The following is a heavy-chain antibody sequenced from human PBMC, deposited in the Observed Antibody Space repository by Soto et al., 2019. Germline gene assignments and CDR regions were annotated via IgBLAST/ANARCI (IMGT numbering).Heavy chain of an antibody. J-gene: IGHJ6*02. CDR3: ARGIEGWYQGRYYYGMDV. CDR2: IYYSGST. CDR1: GGSLNNNY. V-gene: IGHV4-59*01. D-gene: IGHD6-19*01. Sequence: SETLSLTCTVSGGSLNNNYWSWIRQPPGKGLEWIGYIYYSGSTNYNPSLKSRVTISVDTSKNQFSLKLSSVTAADTAVYYCARGIEGWYQGRYYYGMDVWGQGTTVTVSS.